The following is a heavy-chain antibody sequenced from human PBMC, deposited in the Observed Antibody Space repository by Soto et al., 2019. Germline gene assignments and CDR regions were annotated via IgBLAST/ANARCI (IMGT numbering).Heavy chain of an antibody. CDR1: GDTLSNYA. CDR2: IIPIFGTT. J-gene: IGHJ4*02. V-gene: IGHV1-69*01. CDR3: ALGLRGYHIDS. D-gene: IGHD2-15*01. Sequence: QVHLLQSGSEVKKPGSSVKVSCRASGDTLSNYAFSWVRQAPGQGLEWMGGIIPIFGTTSYAQKLQGRVILTADESTTTVYMELMSLRSEDRALYFCALGLRGYHIDSWGQGTQVTVSS.